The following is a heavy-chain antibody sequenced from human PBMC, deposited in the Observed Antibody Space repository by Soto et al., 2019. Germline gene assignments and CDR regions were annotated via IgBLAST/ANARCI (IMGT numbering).Heavy chain of an antibody. Sequence: QALLVQSGAELKKPGASVKVSCKASGFTFTGYYMHWVRQAPGQGPEWMGWINPNTGGTKYVQKFQGWVTMTRDTSIITAYLEVTRLSSNDTAVYYCARDQGSWPYNWFDFWGQGTLVTVSS. CDR1: GFTFTGYY. CDR3: ARDQGSWPYNWFDF. D-gene: IGHD6-19*01. J-gene: IGHJ5*01. V-gene: IGHV1-2*04. CDR2: INPNTGGT.